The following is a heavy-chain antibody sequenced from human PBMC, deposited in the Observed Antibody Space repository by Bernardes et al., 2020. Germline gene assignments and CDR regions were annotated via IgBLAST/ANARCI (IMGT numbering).Heavy chain of an antibody. CDR3: AREYYDFWSGYSSGAFDI. CDR1: GFSLSTSGMC. D-gene: IGHD3-3*01. Sequence: SGPTLVKPTQTLTLTCTFSGFSLSTSGMCVSWIRQPPGKALEWLALIDWDDDKYYSTSLKTRLTISKDTSKNQVVLTMTNMDPVDTATYYCAREYYDFWSGYSSGAFDIWGQGTMVTVSS. J-gene: IGHJ3*02. CDR2: IDWDDDK. V-gene: IGHV2-70*01.